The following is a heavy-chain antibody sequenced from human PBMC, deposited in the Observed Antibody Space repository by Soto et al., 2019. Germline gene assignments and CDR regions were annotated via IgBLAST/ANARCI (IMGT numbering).Heavy chain of an antibody. Sequence: EVQLLESGGGLAQPGGSLRLSCAASAFTFSSYAMSWVRQAPGKGLEWVSAVSGSGDSTYYADSVKGRFTISRDNSKNTLYLQMNRLRAGETAVYYCAKGRASDCPGCTQDYWGQGTLVTVSS. CDR1: AFTFSSYA. V-gene: IGHV3-23*01. CDR3: AKGRASDCPGCTQDY. CDR2: VSGSGDST. J-gene: IGHJ4*02. D-gene: IGHD2-21*02.